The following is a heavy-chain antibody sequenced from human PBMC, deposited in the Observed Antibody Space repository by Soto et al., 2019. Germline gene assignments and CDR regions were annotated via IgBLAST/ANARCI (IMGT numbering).Heavy chain of an antibody. CDR3: ARHGSY. Sequence: SETLSLTXTVSGVSIPTTSYYWGWIRQPPGKGLEWIGSVYFSGTTYYNPSLKSRVTISVDTSKNHFSLRLSSVTAADTAIYYCARHGSYWGQGTLVTVSS. CDR1: GVSIPTTSYY. J-gene: IGHJ4*02. CDR2: VYFSGTT. V-gene: IGHV4-39*01.